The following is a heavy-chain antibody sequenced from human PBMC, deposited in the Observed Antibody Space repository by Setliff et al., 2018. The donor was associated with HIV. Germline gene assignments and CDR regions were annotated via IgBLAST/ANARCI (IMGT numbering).Heavy chain of an antibody. V-gene: IGHV1-69*10. CDR2: ISHILGIR. D-gene: IGHD3-3*01. Sequence: SVKVSCKSSGYTFTDYFIHWVRQAPGQGLEWMGWISHILGIRNYAQKFQGRLTITTDESTSTAYMELSSLTSEDTAIYYCASLEGLEKTRGEESDSWGQGTLVTVSS. J-gene: IGHJ4*02. CDR3: ASLEGLEKTRGEESDS. CDR1: GYTFTDYF.